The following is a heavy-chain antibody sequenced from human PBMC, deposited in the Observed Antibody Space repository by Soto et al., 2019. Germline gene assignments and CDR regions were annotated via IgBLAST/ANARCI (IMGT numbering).Heavy chain of an antibody. Sequence: EVQLSESGGGLVQPGGSLRLSCAASGFTFSSHAMNWVRQAPGKGLDWVSDGNGRGDETYYGDSVKGRFTTSRDNSTSMSFLQLNSLRGDDTAVYYCARRARDGRNSPIAFWGQGTLVTVSS. V-gene: IGHV3-23*01. CDR3: ARRARDGRNSPIAF. CDR1: GFTFSSHA. D-gene: IGHD1-1*01. J-gene: IGHJ4*02. CDR2: GNGRGDET.